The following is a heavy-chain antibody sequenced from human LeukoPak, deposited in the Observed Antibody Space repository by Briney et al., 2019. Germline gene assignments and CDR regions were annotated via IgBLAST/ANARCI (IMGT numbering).Heavy chain of an antibody. CDR2: IYYSGST. Sequence: SETLSLTCTVSGGSISSSSCYWGWIRQPPGKGREWIGSIYYSGSTYYNPSLKSRVTISVDTSKNQFSLKLSSVTAADTAVYYCAREDYSNYPYYYYGMDVWGQGTTVTVSS. J-gene: IGHJ6*02. CDR3: AREDYSNYPYYYYGMDV. CDR1: GGSISSSSCY. D-gene: IGHD4-11*01. V-gene: IGHV4-39*02.